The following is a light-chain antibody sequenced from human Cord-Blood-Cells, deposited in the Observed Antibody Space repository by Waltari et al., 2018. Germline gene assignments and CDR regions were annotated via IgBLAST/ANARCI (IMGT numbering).Light chain of an antibody. J-gene: IGLJ2*01. CDR1: SSDVGSYNL. V-gene: IGLV2-23*03. CDR3: CSYAGSSTFGVV. CDR2: EGS. Sequence: QSALTQPASASGSPGQSITIPCTGTSSDVGSYNLVSWYQQHPGKAPKLMIYEGSMRPSGVSNRFSGSKSGNTASLTISGLQAEDEADYYCCSYAGSSTFGVVFGGGTKLTVL.